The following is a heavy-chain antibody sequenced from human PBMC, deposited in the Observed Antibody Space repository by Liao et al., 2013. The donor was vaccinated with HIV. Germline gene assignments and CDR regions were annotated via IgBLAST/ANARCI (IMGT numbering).Heavy chain of an antibody. CDR2: IYYSGST. J-gene: IGHJ4*02. Sequence: QVQLQQWGAGVLKSSETLSLTCAVYGGSLAGYYWSWIRQPPGKGLEWIGYIYYSGSTNYNPSLKSRVTISVDRSKNQFSLKLRSVTAADTAVYYCAREHLTVDYWGQGTLVTVSS. V-gene: IGHV4-34*11. CDR3: AREHLTVDY. CDR1: GGSLAGYY.